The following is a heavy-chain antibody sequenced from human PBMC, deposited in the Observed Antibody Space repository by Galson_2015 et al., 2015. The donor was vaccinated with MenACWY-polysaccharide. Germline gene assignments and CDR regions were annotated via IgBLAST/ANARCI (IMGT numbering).Heavy chain of an antibody. V-gene: IGHV2-5*01. CDR3: AHSRGGILVPFDY. Sequence: PALVKPTQTLTLTCTFSGFSLSTGGVGVAWIRQPPGKALEWLALFCWNDDDHYSPSLKNRLPITKDTSKNEVVLTMTNMDPVDTATYYCAHSRGGILVPFDYWGQGTLVTVAS. CDR2: FCWNDDD. CDR1: GFSLSTGGVG. D-gene: IGHD3-10*01. J-gene: IGHJ4*02.